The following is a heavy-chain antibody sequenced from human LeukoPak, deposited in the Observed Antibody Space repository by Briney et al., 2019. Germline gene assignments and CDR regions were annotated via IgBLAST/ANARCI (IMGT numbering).Heavy chain of an antibody. CDR1: GFTFSSYG. V-gene: IGHV3-33*01. J-gene: IGHJ4*02. CDR2: IWYDGTNK. D-gene: IGHD2-21*02. Sequence: PGGSLRLSGAASGFTFSSYGMHWVRQAPGKGLEWVAVIWYDGTNKYYADSVKGRFTITRDNSKNTLYLQMNSLRAEDTAVYYCARIGGDRHPIEYWGQGTLVTVSS. CDR3: ARIGGDRHPIEY.